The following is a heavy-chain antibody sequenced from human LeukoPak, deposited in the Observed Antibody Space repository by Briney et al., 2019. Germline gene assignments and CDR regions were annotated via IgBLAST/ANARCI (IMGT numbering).Heavy chain of an antibody. V-gene: IGHV1-2*02. CDR3: ARDLDYYDSSGYGSHAFDI. D-gene: IGHD3-22*01. CDR2: INPNSGGT. J-gene: IGHJ3*02. CDR1: GYTFTAYY. Sequence: VASVKVSCKASGYTFTAYYMHWVRQAPGQGLEWMGWINPNSGGTNYAQKFQGRVTVTRDTSTSTAYMELSRLRSDDTAVYYCARDLDYYDSSGYGSHAFDIWGQGTMVTVSS.